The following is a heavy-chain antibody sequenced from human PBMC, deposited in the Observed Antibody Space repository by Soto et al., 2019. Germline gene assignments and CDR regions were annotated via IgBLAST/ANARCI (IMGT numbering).Heavy chain of an antibody. CDR3: VRTSSITIFGGVSNWFDP. Sequence: GASVKVSWKASGYTFTSYAMHWVRQAPGQRLEWMGWINAGNGNTKYSQKFQGRVTITRDTSASTAYMELSSLRSEDTAVYYCVRTSSITIFGGVSNWFDPWGQGTLVTVSS. D-gene: IGHD3-3*01. CDR1: GYTFTSYA. CDR2: INAGNGNT. V-gene: IGHV1-3*01. J-gene: IGHJ5*02.